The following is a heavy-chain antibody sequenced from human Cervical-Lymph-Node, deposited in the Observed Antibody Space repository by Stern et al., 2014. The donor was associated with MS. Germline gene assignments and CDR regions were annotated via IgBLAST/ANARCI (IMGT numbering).Heavy chain of an antibody. CDR2: IYHSGST. CDR3: ARVWSLYYGMDV. Sequence: QLKLQESGPGLVKPSGTLSLTCAVSGGSISSSNWWSWVRQPPGKGLAWIGEIYHSGSTNYNPSLKGRVTISVDKSKNQFSLKLSSVTAADTAVYYCARVWSLYYGMDVWPRDHGHRLL. D-gene: IGHD1-26*01. V-gene: IGHV4-4*02. J-gene: IGHJ6*02. CDR1: GGSISSSNW.